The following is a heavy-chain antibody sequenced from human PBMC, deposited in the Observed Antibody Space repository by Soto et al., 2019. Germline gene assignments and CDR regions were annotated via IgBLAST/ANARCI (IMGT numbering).Heavy chain of an antibody. J-gene: IGHJ5*02. D-gene: IGHD3-10*01. CDR3: TLDPDYGSGSRWFDP. V-gene: IGHV3-15*01. CDR1: GFSFSNAW. Sequence: PGGSLRLSCAASGFSFSNAWMSWVRQAPGKGLEWVSRIKSKSDGGTTDYAAPVKGRFTISRDDSKNTLYLQMNSLKTDDTAVYYCTLDPDYGSGSRWFDPWGQGTLVTVSS. CDR2: IKSKSDGGTT.